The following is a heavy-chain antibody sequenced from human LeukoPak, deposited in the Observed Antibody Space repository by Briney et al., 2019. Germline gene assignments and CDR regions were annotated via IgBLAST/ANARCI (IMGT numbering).Heavy chain of an antibody. Sequence: ASVKVSCKASGYTFTGYYMHWVRQAPGQGLEWMGWINPNSGGTNYAQKFQGRVTMTRDTSISTAYMELSRLRSDDTAVYYCARVGGDRPARPDQTDYYYYYMDVWGKGTTVTVSS. CDR3: ARVGGDRPARPDQTDYYYYYMDV. J-gene: IGHJ6*03. D-gene: IGHD6-6*01. CDR2: INPNSGGT. V-gene: IGHV1-2*02. CDR1: GYTFTGYY.